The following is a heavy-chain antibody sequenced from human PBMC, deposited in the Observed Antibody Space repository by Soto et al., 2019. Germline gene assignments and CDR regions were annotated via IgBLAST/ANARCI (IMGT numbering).Heavy chain of an antibody. D-gene: IGHD2-2*01. CDR1: GFTFSSYS. CDR3: ARDAPIVLVPAAANWFDP. V-gene: IGHV3-21*01. J-gene: IGHJ5*02. CDR2: ISSSSSYI. Sequence: EVQLVESGGGLVKPGGSLRLSCAASGFTFSSYSMNWVRQAPGKGLEWVSSISSSSSYIYYADSVKGRFTISRDNAKNSLYLQMNSLRAEDTAVYYCARDAPIVLVPAAANWFDPWGQGTLVTVSS.